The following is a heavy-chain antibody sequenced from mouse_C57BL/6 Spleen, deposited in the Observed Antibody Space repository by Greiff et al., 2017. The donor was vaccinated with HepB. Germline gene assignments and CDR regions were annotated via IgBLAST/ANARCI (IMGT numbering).Heavy chain of an antibody. V-gene: IGHV1-69*01. CDR1: GYTFTSYW. CDR2: IDPSDSYT. Sequence: VQLQQSGAELVMPGASVKLSCKASGYTFTSYWMHWVKQRPGQGLEWIGEIDPSDSYTNYNQKFKGKSTLTVDTSSSTAYMQLSSLTSEDSAVYYCARKGGFFYAMDYWGQGTSVTVSS. CDR3: ARKGGFFYAMDY. J-gene: IGHJ4*01.